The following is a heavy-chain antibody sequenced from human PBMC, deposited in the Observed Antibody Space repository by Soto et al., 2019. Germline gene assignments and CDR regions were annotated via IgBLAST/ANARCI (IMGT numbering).Heavy chain of an antibody. CDR2: INHSGST. Sequence: SETLSLTCAVYGGSFSGYYWSWIRQPPGKGLEWIGEINHSGSTNYNPSLKSRVTISVDTSKNQFSLKLSSVTAADTAVYYCARVRRYSGYVASFDYWGQGTLVTVSS. V-gene: IGHV4-34*01. CDR1: GGSFSGYY. CDR3: ARVRRYSGYVASFDY. J-gene: IGHJ4*02. D-gene: IGHD5-12*01.